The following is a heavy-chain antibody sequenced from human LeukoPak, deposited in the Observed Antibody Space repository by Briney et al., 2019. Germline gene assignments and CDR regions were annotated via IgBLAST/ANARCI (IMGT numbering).Heavy chain of an antibody. V-gene: IGHV3-23*01. CDR3: AKDLISPRSVGSSEKVDY. Sequence: GGSLRLSCAASGFTFSSYAMSWVRQAPGKGLEWVSSIFGSGSGTQYADSVKGRFTISRDNSKNTLYLDMNSLRAEDTAIYYCAKDLISPRSVGSSEKVDYWGQGTLVTVSS. CDR2: IFGSGSGT. J-gene: IGHJ4*02. D-gene: IGHD3-10*01. CDR1: GFTFSSYA.